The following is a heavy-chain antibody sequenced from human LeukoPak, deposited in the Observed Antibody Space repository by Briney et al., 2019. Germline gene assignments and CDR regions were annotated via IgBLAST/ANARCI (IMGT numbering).Heavy chain of an antibody. CDR1: GYRFNTYW. V-gene: IGHV5-51*01. D-gene: IGHD3-9*01. J-gene: IGHJ4*02. Sequence: GESLKISCKGSGYRFNTYWIAWVRQMPGKGLEWMGIIYPGDSDTRQSPSFQGQCTISAGESISPASLHGSSLKASDTTMYHCARQADYNVLTGYFKGHLDYWGQGTLVTVSS. CDR3: ARQADYNVLTGYFKGHLDY. CDR2: IYPGDSDT.